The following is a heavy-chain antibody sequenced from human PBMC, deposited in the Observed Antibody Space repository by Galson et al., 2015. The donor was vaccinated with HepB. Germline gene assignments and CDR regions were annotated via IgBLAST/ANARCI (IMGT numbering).Heavy chain of an antibody. D-gene: IGHD3-22*01. CDR2: ISYDGSNK. J-gene: IGHJ4*02. CDR1: GFTFSSNA. V-gene: IGHV3-30*04. Sequence: SLRLSCAASGFTFSSNAMHWVRQAPGKGLEWVAVISYDGSNKYYADSVKGRFTISRDNSKNTLYLQMNSLRAEDTAVYYCARDPGSSGYYTDLDYWGQGTLVTVST. CDR3: ARDPGSSGYYTDLDY.